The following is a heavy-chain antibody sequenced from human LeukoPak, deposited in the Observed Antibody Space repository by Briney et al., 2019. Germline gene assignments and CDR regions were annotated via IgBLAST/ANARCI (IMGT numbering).Heavy chain of an antibody. CDR2: INTDTGNP. J-gene: IGHJ6*03. CDR1: GYSFTNYA. Sequence: GASVKVSCKASGYSFTNYAMNWVRQAPGQGLEWMGWINTDTGNPTYAQGFTGRFVFSLDTSVSTAYLQISSLKAEDTALYYCARLDGETTRSYYYYYYYMDVWGKGTTVTVSS. D-gene: IGHD4-17*01. V-gene: IGHV7-4-1*02. CDR3: ARLDGETTRSYYYYYYYMDV.